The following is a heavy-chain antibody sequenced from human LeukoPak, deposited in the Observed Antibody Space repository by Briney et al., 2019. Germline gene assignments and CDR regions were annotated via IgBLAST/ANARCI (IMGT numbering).Heavy chain of an antibody. V-gene: IGHV3-48*04. CDR3: TTYGRDGYRGF. D-gene: IGHD5-24*01. CDR1: TFTFNNHG. CDR2: MNGPSNTI. Sequence: PGKSLRLSCATSTFTFNNHGTHWVRQAPGEGLERVSYMNGPSNTIYYADSRKGRFSISRDNAKYSVYLQMSSLRAEDTAVYYCTTYGRDGYRGFWGQGALVTVSS. J-gene: IGHJ4*02.